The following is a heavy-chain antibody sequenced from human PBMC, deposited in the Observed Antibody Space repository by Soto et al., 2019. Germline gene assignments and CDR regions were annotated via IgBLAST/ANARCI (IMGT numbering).Heavy chain of an antibody. V-gene: IGHV4-31*03. CDR3: ARDLFYGSGSYVGWFDP. D-gene: IGHD3-10*01. CDR2: IYYSGST. J-gene: IGHJ5*02. Sequence: SETLSLTCTVSGGSISSGGYYWSWIRQHPGKGLEWIGYIYYSGSTYYNPSLKSRVTISVDTSKNQFSLKLSSVTAADTAVYYCARDLFYGSGSYVGWFDPWGQGTLVTVSS. CDR1: GGSISSGGYY.